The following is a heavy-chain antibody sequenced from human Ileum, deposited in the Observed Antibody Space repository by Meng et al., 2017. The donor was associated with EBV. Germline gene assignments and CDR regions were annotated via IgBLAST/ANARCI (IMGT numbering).Heavy chain of an antibody. D-gene: IGHD4-23*01. V-gene: IGHV4-34*01. CDR3: ARYGRCNGNSFYCFDP. Sequence: LHMWDTVLFKPSETLSLTCAVYGGSFNDYYWTWLRQPPGKGLEWIGEIDQSGYTKFNPSLSSRATISRDTSNNQFSLRLNSVTAADTALYYCARYGRCNGNSFYCFDPWGQGTLVTVSS. CDR1: GGSFNDYY. CDR2: IDQSGYT. J-gene: IGHJ5*02.